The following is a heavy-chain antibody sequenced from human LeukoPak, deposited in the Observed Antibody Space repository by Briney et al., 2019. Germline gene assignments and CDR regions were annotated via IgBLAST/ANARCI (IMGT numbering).Heavy chain of an antibody. CDR1: GFTFSTYA. Sequence: PGGSLRLSCAASGFTFSTYAMSWVRQAPGKGLEWVSAISGSGGNTHYADSVKGRFTISRDNPKNTLYVQMNSLRVEETAVYYCTQGARADTYWYFDLWGRGTLVTVAS. J-gene: IGHJ2*01. CDR3: TQGARADTYWYFDL. V-gene: IGHV3-23*01. CDR2: ISGSGGNT. D-gene: IGHD3-16*01.